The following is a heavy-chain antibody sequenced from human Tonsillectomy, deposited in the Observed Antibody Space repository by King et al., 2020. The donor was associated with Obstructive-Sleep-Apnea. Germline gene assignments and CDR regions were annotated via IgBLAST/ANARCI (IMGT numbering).Heavy chain of an antibody. CDR1: GGSISSYY. CDR2: IYYSGSP. Sequence: VQLQESGPGLVKPSETLSLTCTVSGGSISSYYWSWIRQPPGQGLEWIGYIYYSGSPNYNPSLKCRVTISVDTSKNQFSLKLSSVTAADTAVYYCARLTDIVVVVADPYFDYWGQGTLVTVSS. J-gene: IGHJ4*02. D-gene: IGHD2-15*01. V-gene: IGHV4-59*01. CDR3: ARLTDIVVVVADPYFDY.